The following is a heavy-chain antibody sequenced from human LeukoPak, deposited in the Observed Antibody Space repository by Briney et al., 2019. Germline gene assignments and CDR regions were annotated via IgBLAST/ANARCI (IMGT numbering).Heavy chain of an antibody. CDR2: IYYSGST. D-gene: IGHD3-10*01. CDR1: GGSISSSSYY. J-gene: IGHJ6*02. CDR3: ARHPDRYYYGSGSYSYYYGMDV. V-gene: IGHV4-39*01. Sequence: PSETLSRTCTVSGGSISSSSYYWGWLRQPPGKGLEWIGSIYYSGSTYYNPSLKSRVTISVDTSKNQFSLKLSSVTAADTAVYYCARHPDRYYYGSGSYSYYYGMDVWGQGTTVTVSS.